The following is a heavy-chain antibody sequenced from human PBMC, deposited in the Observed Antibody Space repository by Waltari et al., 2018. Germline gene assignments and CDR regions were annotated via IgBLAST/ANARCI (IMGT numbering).Heavy chain of an antibody. V-gene: IGHV3-9*01. CDR1: GITFDVYA. CDR3: ATIRTREWELRSYFEY. CDR2: ISWNSGII. D-gene: IGHD1-26*01. J-gene: IGHJ4*02. Sequence: EVEVVESGGGLVQPGRSLRLSCVVPGITFDVYAFNWVGQIPGKGMEWVSGISWNSGIIGYADSVRGRFTISRDNARNSLYLQMDNLRPDDSAVYYCATIRTREWELRSYFEYWGQGTLVTVSS.